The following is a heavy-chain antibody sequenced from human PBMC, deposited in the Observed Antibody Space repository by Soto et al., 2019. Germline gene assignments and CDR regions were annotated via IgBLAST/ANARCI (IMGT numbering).Heavy chain of an antibody. CDR2: VSRGSPTM. V-gene: IGHV3-48*01. CDR3: TRDPEALDY. J-gene: IGHJ4*02. Sequence: EVQLVESGGDLVQPGGSLRLSCAASGFTFSTYSMNWVRQAPGKGLEWVEYVSRGSPTMHYADSVKGRFTISRDNAKNSLYLQMTSLKADDTAVYYCTRDPEALDYWGQGTLVTVSS. CDR1: GFTFSTYS.